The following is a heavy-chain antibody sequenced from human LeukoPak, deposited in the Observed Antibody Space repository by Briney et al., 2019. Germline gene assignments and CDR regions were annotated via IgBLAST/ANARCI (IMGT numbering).Heavy chain of an antibody. Sequence: SETLSLTCTVSGGSISSYYWTWIRQPAGKGLEWIGRIYSSGSTNYNPSLKSRVIISVDKSKNQLSLKLSSVTAADTAVYYCAREDSAAYCSSTNCYGFDYWGQGTLVTVSS. D-gene: IGHD2-2*01. CDR2: IYSSGST. CDR3: AREDSAAYCSSTNCYGFDY. J-gene: IGHJ4*02. V-gene: IGHV4-4*07. CDR1: GGSISSYY.